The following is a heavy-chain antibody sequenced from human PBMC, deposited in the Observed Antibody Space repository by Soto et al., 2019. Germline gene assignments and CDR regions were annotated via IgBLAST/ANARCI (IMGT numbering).Heavy chain of an antibody. J-gene: IGHJ4*02. D-gene: IGHD1-1*01. CDR3: ARSLPTGTEPYFDY. CDR2: INPYNGKT. CDR1: GGTFSSYA. Sequence: ASVKVSCKASGGTFSSYAISWVRQAPGQGLEWMGWINPYNGKTNYAQKFQGRVTMTTDTSTSTAYMELRSLRSDDTAVYYCARSLPTGTEPYFDYWGQGTLVTVSS. V-gene: IGHV1-18*01.